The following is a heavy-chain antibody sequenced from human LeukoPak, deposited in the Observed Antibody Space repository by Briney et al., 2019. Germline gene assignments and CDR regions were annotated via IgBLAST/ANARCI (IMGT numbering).Heavy chain of an antibody. D-gene: IGHD3-16*01. J-gene: IGHJ2*01. Sequence: SETLSLTCTVSGGSISSSSYYWGWIRQPPGKGLEWIGYIYYSGSTNYNPSLKSRVTISVDTSKNQFSLKLSSVTAADTAVYYCATSLPRGWYFDLWGRGTLVTVSS. V-gene: IGHV4-61*05. CDR1: GGSISSSSYY. CDR2: IYYSGST. CDR3: ATSLPRGWYFDL.